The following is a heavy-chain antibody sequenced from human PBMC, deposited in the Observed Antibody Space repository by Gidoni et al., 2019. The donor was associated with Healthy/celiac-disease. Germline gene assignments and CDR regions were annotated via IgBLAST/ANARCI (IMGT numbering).Heavy chain of an antibody. D-gene: IGHD6-6*01. V-gene: IGHV3-30*18. Sequence: QVQLVESGGGVVQPGRSLRLSCAASGFTFRSYGMHWVRQAPGKGLEWVAVISYDGSNKYYADSVKGRFTISRDNSKNTLYLQMNSLRAEDTAVYYCAKVPRRGSSSSSYYFDYWGQGTLVTVSS. CDR3: AKVPRRGSSSSSYYFDY. CDR1: GFTFRSYG. J-gene: IGHJ4*02. CDR2: ISYDGSNK.